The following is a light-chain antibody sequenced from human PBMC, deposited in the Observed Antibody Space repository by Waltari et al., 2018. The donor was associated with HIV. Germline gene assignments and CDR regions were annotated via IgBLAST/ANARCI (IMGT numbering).Light chain of an antibody. Sequence: DIVMTQSPATLSVSPGETATLSCRASQSVSHNLAWYQQKPGQPPRLVIYAASSRAAGIPARFSGSGSGTEFTLTITSLQSGDFGVYYCQQYSDWPRYTFGGGTNLEIK. J-gene: IGKJ2*01. CDR1: QSVSHN. V-gene: IGKV3-15*01. CDR2: AAS. CDR3: QQYSDWPRYT.